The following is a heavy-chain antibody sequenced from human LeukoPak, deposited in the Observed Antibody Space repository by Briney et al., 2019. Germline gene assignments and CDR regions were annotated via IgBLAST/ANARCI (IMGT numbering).Heavy chain of an antibody. J-gene: IGHJ3*02. CDR1: GFTFDDYA. CDR3: AKGAYGSEEDAFDI. V-gene: IGHV3-9*03. CDR2: ISWSSGSI. D-gene: IGHD4-17*01. Sequence: PGGSLRLSCAASGFTFDDYAMHWVRQAPGKGLEWVSGISWSSGSIGYADSVKGRFTISRDNAKNSLYLQMNSLRAEDMALYYCAKGAYGSEEDAFDIWGQGTMVTVSS.